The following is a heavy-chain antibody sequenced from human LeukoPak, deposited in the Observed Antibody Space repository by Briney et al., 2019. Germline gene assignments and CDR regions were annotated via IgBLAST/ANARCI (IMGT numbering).Heavy chain of an antibody. D-gene: IGHD3-22*01. J-gene: IGHJ4*02. CDR2: IYHSGST. CDR1: GNSISSGYY. Sequence: SETLSLTCTVSGNSISSGYYWGWIRQPPGKGLEWIGSIYHSGSTYYNPSLKSRVTISVDTSKNQFSLKLSSVTAADTAVYYCARVDSSGYYYYFDYWGQGTLVTVSS. CDR3: ARVDSSGYYYYFDY. V-gene: IGHV4-38-2*02.